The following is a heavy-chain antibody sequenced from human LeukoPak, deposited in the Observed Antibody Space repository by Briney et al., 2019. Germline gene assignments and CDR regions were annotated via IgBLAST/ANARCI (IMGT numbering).Heavy chain of an antibody. V-gene: IGHV4-34*01. CDR2: INHSGST. D-gene: IGHD3-3*01. Sequence: ASETLSLTCAVYGGSFSGYYWSWIRQPPGKGLEWIGEINHSGSTNYNPSLKSRVTISVDTSKNQFSLKLSSVTAADTAVYYCARETPRYYDFWSGFPTSYYFDYWGQGTLVTVSS. J-gene: IGHJ4*02. CDR1: GGSFSGYY. CDR3: ARETPRYYDFWSGFPTSYYFDY.